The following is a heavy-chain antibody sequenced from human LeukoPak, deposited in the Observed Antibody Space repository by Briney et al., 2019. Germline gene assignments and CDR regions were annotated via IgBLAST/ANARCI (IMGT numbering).Heavy chain of an antibody. D-gene: IGHD2-21*02. CDR3: ARRAGTADY. V-gene: IGHV3-64*01. Sequence: GGSLRLSCAASGFTFSSYAMHWVRQAPGKGLEYVSAISSNGGSTYYANSVKGRFTISRDNSKNTLYLQMNSLRAEDTAVYYCARRAGTADYWGQGTLVTVSS. J-gene: IGHJ4*02. CDR2: ISSNGGST. CDR1: GFTFSSYA.